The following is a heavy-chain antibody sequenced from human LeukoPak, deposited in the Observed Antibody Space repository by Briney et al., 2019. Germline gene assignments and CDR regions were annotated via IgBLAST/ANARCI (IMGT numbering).Heavy chain of an antibody. J-gene: IGHJ4*02. V-gene: IGHV4-61*02. Sequence: SETLSLTCTVSGGSISSGNYYWGWIRQSAGKGLEWIGRTYPSGDTNYNPSLKSRVTISIDTSKNQFSLQLTAVTSPDTAIYLCARGQSYGDYIYYKWGQGTLVTVSS. CDR2: TYPSGDT. CDR1: GGSISSGNYY. D-gene: IGHD4-17*01. CDR3: ARGQSYGDYIYYK.